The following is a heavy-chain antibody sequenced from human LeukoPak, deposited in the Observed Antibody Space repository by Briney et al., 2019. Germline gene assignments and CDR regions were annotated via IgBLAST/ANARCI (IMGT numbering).Heavy chain of an antibody. CDR2: IYYSGST. V-gene: IGHV4-59*01. D-gene: IGHD3-10*01. Sequence: SETLSLTCTVSGGSISSYYWSWIRQPPGKGLEWIGYIYYSGSTNYNPSLKSRVTISVDTSKNQFSLKLSSVTAADTAVYYCARGGWELLLGSYYFDYWGQGTLVTVSS. J-gene: IGHJ4*02. CDR1: GGSISSYY. CDR3: ARGGWELLLGSYYFDY.